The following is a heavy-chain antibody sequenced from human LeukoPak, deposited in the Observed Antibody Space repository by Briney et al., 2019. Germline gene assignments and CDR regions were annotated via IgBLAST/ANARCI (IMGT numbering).Heavy chain of an antibody. CDR1: GGSISSGDYY. V-gene: IGHV4-30-4*01. Sequence: PSQTLSLTCTVSGGSISSGDYYWSWIRQPPGKGLEWIGYIYYSGSTYYNPSLKSRVTISVDTSKNQFSLKLSSVTAADTAVYYCARVRGDYYDSSGYPEVFDPWGQGTLVTVPS. D-gene: IGHD3-22*01. CDR3: ARVRGDYYDSSGYPEVFDP. CDR2: IYYSGST. J-gene: IGHJ5*02.